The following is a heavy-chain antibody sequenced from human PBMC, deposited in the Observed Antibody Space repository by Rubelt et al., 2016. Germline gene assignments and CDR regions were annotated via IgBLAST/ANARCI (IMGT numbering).Heavy chain of an antibody. CDR1: GYTFTGYY. CDR2: INPNSGGT. V-gene: IGHV1-2*02. D-gene: IGHD4-23*01. J-gene: IGHJ4*02. CDR3: ARDVGGNSVLYYFDY. Sequence: QVQLVQSGAEVKKPGASVKVSCKASGYTFTGYYMHWVRQAPGQGLEWMGWINPNSGGTNYAQKLHGRVTRTRDTSSSTAYMELRSLRSDDTGVYYGARDVGGNSVLYYFDYWGQGTLVTVSS.